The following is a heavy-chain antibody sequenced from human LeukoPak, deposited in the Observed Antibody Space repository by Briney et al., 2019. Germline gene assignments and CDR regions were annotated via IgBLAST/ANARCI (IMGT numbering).Heavy chain of an antibody. CDR2: IYSGGNT. V-gene: IGHV3-53*01. Sequence: PGGSLRLSCTVSGFTVSSNFWSWVRQAPGKGLEWVSFIYSGGNTHYSDSVKGRFTISRDNSKKTLYLPMNSLRAHDTDIYYCARRAGEYAHPYDICGQRTLVTVSS. J-gene: IGHJ4*02. CDR3: ARRAGEYAHPYDI. CDR1: GFTVSSNF. D-gene: IGHD3-22*01.